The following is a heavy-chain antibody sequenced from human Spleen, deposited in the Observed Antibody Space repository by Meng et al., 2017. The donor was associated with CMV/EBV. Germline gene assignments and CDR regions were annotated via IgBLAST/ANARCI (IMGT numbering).Heavy chain of an antibody. CDR1: GGSCSAYS. CDR3: ALGFRTSRTIYDY. D-gene: IGHD3-9*01. Sequence: CTVYGGSCSAYSWTWIRQPPGKGLEWIGEIYYTGSTNYNPSLKSRVTISLDTSKNQFSLNLSSVTAADTAVYYCALGFRTSRTIYDYWGQGTLVTVSS. J-gene: IGHJ4*02. CDR2: IYYTGST. V-gene: IGHV4-34*01.